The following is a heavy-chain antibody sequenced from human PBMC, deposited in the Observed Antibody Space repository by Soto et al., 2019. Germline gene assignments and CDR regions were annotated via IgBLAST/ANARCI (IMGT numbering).Heavy chain of an antibody. V-gene: IGHV3-9*01. CDR3: AKGWSADY. CDR1: GFTFDDYA. J-gene: IGHJ4*02. Sequence: EVQLVESGGGLVQPGRSLRLSCAASGFTFDDYAMHWVRQAPGKGLEWVSGISWNSGSIGYADSVKGRFTISRDNAKNSLYLQMNSLRAEDTALYYCAKGWSADYWGQGTLVTVSS. D-gene: IGHD6-13*01. CDR2: ISWNSGSI.